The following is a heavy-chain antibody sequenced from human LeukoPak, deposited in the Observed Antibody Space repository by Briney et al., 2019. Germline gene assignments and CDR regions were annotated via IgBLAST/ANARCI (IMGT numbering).Heavy chain of an antibody. D-gene: IGHD3-9*01. CDR3: ARGLRYYDILTGYYTYYFDY. Sequence: KTSETLSLTCAVYGGSFSGYYWSWIRQPPGKGLEWIGEINHSGSTNYNPSLKSRVTISVDTSKNQFSLKLSSVTAADTAVYYCARGLRYYDILTGYYTYYFDYWGQGTLVTVSS. V-gene: IGHV4-34*01. CDR1: GGSFSGYY. J-gene: IGHJ4*02. CDR2: INHSGST.